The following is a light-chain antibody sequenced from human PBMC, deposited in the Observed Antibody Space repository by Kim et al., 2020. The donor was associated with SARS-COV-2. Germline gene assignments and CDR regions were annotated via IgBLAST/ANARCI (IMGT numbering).Light chain of an antibody. Sequence: EMKMTKSRSCLSASVGDRVTITCRASQSIDNYLNWYQHKPGAAPKVLIYAASSLQSGVPPRFSGSGSGTDFTLTINRLQPQDFATFYCQHSYNTPITFGQDTRLYIK. CDR2: AAS. CDR3: QHSYNTPIT. V-gene: IGKV1-39*01. J-gene: IGKJ5*01. CDR1: QSIDNY.